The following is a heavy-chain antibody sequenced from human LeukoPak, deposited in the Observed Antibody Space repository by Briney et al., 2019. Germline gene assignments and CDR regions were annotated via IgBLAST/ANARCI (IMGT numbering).Heavy chain of an antibody. V-gene: IGHV4-39*01. J-gene: IGHJ4*02. CDR3: ARLALDDPDSSGWLFDY. CDR1: GGSISSSSYY. D-gene: IGHD6-19*01. CDR2: IYYSGST. Sequence: PSETLSLTCTVSGGSISSSSYYWGWIRQPPGKGLEWIGSIYYSGSTYYNPSLKSRVTISVDTSKNQFSLKLSSVTAADTAVYYCARLALDDPDSSGWLFDYWGRGTLVTVSS.